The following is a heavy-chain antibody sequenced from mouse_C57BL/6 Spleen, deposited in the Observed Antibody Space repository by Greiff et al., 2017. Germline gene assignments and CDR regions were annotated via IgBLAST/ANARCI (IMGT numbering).Heavy chain of an antibody. CDR1: GYTFTDYN. J-gene: IGHJ4*01. D-gene: IGHD2-5*01. V-gene: IGHV1-18*01. CDR2: INPNNGGT. Sequence: VQLKQSGPELVKPGASVKIPCKASGYTFTDYNMDWVKQSHGKSLEWIGDINPNNGGTIYNQKFKGKATLTVDKSSSTAYMELRSLTSEDTAVYYCARKRVRAYSNYVMDYWGQGTSVTVSS. CDR3: ARKRVRAYSNYVMDY.